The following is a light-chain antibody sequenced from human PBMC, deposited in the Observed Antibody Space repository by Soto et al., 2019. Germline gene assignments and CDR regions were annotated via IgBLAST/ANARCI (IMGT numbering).Light chain of an antibody. Sequence: VMTQSPATLSVSPGERATLSCRAGQTVYSNVAWYQQRPGQAPRLLIYRASSRATDIPARFSGSGSGTEFTLTISRLEPEDFAVYYCQQYGSSPLTFGGGTKVDI. CDR1: QTVYSN. V-gene: IGKV3-15*01. CDR2: RAS. CDR3: QQYGSSPLT. J-gene: IGKJ4*01.